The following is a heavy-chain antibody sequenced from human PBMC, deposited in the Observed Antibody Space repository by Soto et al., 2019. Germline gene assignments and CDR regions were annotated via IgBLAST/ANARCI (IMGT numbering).Heavy chain of an antibody. CDR3: AGPGIAAAVY. Sequence: PGGSLRLSCAASGFTFSTYWMHWVRQAPGKGLVWVSLINTDGSTTTYADPVKGRFTISRDNAKNTLYLQMNSLRAEDTAVYYCAGPGIAAAVYWGQGTLVTVSS. J-gene: IGHJ4*02. CDR1: GFTFSTYW. D-gene: IGHD6-25*01. CDR2: INTDGSTT. V-gene: IGHV3-74*01.